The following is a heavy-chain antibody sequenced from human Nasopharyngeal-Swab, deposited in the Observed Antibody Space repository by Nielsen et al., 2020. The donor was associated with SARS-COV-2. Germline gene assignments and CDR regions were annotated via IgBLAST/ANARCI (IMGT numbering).Heavy chain of an antibody. V-gene: IGHV4-61*02. Sequence: SETLSLTCTVSGGSISSGSYYWSWIRQPAGKGLEWIGRIYTSGSTNYNPSLKSRVTISVDTSKNQFSLKLSSVTAADTAVYYCARDASNYGDYYYYYGMDVWGQGTTVTVSS. CDR3: ARDASNYGDYYYYYGMDV. J-gene: IGHJ6*02. CDR1: GGSISSGSYY. CDR2: IYTSGST. D-gene: IGHD4-11*01.